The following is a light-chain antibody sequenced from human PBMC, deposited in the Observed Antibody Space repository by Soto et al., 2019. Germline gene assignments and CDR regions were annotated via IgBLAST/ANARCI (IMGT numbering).Light chain of an antibody. V-gene: IGLV2-8*01. CDR3: SSYGGSDNLI. CDR1: SNDLGGYNY. J-gene: IGLJ2*01. Sequence: QSALTQPPSASGSPGQSVTISCTGSSNDLGGYNYVSWYQHHPGKAPKLIIYEVRGRPSGVPDRFSGSKSGNTASLTVSGLQAEDEADYYCSSYGGSDNLIFGGGTKLTVL. CDR2: EVR.